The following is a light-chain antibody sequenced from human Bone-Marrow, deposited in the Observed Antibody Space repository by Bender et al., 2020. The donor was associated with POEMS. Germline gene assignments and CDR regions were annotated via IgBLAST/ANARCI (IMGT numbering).Light chain of an antibody. CDR2: TNN. CDR1: SSNIGGYP. CDR3: SSYTAGSKL. J-gene: IGLJ1*01. Sequence: QSVLTQPPSASGTPGQRVTISCSGSSSNIGGYPVNWYQQLPGTAPRLLIYTNNERPSGVPDRFSASKSGTSASLAISGLRSEDAADYYCSSYTAGSKLFGTGTKVTVV. V-gene: IGLV1-44*01.